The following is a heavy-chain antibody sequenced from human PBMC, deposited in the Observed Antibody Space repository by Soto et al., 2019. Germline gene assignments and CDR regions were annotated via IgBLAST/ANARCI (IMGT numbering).Heavy chain of an antibody. CDR3: ARGDPDYDFWSGYYEDYFDY. CDR2: INHSGST. J-gene: IGHJ4*02. D-gene: IGHD3-3*01. CDR1: GGSFSGYY. V-gene: IGHV4-34*01. Sequence: SETLSLTCAVYGGSFSGYYWSWIRQPPGKGLEWIGEINHSGSTNYNPSLKSRVTISVDTSKNQFSLKLSSVTAADTAVYYCARGDPDYDFWSGYYEDYFDYWGQGTLVTVSS.